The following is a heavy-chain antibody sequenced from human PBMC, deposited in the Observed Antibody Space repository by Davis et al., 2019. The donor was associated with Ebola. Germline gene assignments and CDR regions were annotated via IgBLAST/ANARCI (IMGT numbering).Heavy chain of an antibody. J-gene: IGHJ6*02. V-gene: IGHV1-69*04. CDR1: GGTFSSYA. D-gene: IGHD2-2*01. CDR3: ARGPEYQLLFVYYGMDV. Sequence: SVKVSCKASGGTFSSYAISWVRQAPGQGLEWMGRIIPILGIANYAQKFQSRVTITADKSTSTAYMELSSLRSEDTAVYYCARGPEYQLLFVYYGMDVWGQGTTVTVSS. CDR2: IIPILGIA.